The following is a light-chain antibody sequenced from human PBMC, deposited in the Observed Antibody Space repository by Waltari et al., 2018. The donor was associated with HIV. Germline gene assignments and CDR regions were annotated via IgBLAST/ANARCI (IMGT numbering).Light chain of an antibody. V-gene: IGLV2-14*01. CDR2: DVS. Sequence: QSALTQPASVSVSPGQSIPISCTGSSNDVGGYKYVSCYQQHPGKAPRLMIYDVSTRPSGVSDRFSGSKSGDTASLTISGLQPEDEADYYCESYTSTSVWVFGGGNRLTVL. CDR1: SNDVGGYKY. J-gene: IGLJ3*02. CDR3: ESYTSTSVWV.